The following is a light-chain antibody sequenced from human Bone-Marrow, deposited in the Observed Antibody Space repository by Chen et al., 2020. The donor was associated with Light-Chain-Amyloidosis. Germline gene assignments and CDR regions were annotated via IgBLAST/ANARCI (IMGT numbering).Light chain of an antibody. J-gene: IGKJ4*01. V-gene: IGKV3-20*01. Sequence: EIVLTQSQGTLYLSPGEGANLSCRASQTISSNYLTWYQQIFGQAPRLLLYGSSSRATAIPDRFTGSGSGTDFTLTLNRLEPEDFAMYYCQQYGTSPLTFGGGTKVEIK. CDR3: QQYGTSPLT. CDR2: GSS. CDR1: QTISSNY.